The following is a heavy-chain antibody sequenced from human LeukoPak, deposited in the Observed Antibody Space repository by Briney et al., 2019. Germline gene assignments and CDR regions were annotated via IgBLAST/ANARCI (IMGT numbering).Heavy chain of an antibody. J-gene: IGHJ4*02. V-gene: IGHV1-2*02. CDR1: GYTFTGYY. CDR2: INPNSGGT. Sequence: GASAKVSCKASGYTFTGYYMHWVRQAPGQGLEWMGWINPNSGGTNYAQKFQGRVTMTRDTSISTAYMELSRLRSDDTAVYYCARDLSWQARTLYYFDYWGQGTLVTVSS. D-gene: IGHD2/OR15-2a*01. CDR3: ARDLSWQARTLYYFDY.